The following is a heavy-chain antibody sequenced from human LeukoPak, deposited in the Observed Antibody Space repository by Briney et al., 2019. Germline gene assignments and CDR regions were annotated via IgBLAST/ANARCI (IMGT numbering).Heavy chain of an antibody. J-gene: IGHJ4*02. CDR3: AKVLVDTAMRVYFDY. V-gene: IGHV3-30-3*01. CDR2: ISYDGSNK. Sequence: PGGSLRLSCAASGFTFSSYAMHWVRQAPGKGLEWVAVISYDGSNKYYADSVKGRFTISRDNSKNTLYLQMNSLRAEDTAVYYCAKVLVDTAMRVYFDYWGQGTLVTVSS. CDR1: GFTFSSYA. D-gene: IGHD5-18*01.